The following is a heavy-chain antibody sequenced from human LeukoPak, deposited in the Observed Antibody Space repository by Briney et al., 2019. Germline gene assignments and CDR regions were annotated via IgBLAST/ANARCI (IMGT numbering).Heavy chain of an antibody. CDR3: AREGEQLAFDY. J-gene: IGHJ4*02. D-gene: IGHD6-6*01. V-gene: IGHV3-21*01. CDR2: ISSSSNYI. CDR1: GFTFTSYT. Sequence: PGGSLRLSCAASGFTFTSYTMNWVRQAPGKGLEWVSSISSSSNYIYYADSVKGRFTISRDNAKNSLYLQMNSLRAEDTAVYYCAREGEQLAFDYWGQGTLVTVSS.